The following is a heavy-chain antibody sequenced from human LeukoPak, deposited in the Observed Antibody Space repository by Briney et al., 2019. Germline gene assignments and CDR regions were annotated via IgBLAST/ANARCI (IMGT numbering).Heavy chain of an antibody. CDR2: LSYDGSNE. CDR3: AGSWFYRDYFEY. Sequence: QPGRSLRLSCAASGFPFSSYGMHWVRQAPGKGLEWVAVLSYDGSNEYYADSVKGRSTISRDNSKNTLYLQMNSLRVEDTAVYYCAGSWFYRDYFEYWGQGTLVTVSS. V-gene: IGHV3-30*03. CDR1: GFPFSSYG. J-gene: IGHJ4*02. D-gene: IGHD3-10*01.